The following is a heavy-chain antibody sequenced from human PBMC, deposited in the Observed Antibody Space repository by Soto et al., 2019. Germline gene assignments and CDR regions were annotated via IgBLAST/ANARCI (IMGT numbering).Heavy chain of an antibody. CDR1: GDTFTGYY. J-gene: IGHJ6*03. D-gene: IGHD5-12*01. CDR2: INPNSGVT. V-gene: IGHV1-2*02. Sequence: QVQLVQSGAEVTKPGASVTVSCRASGDTFTGYYMHWVRQAPGQGLEWMGWINPNSGVTKYAQKFQGRVVMTGDMSIRTVYMRLSRLRSDDAAFYYCAIEGGGATSTLDDYYFHVDVWSTGTTVTVSS. CDR3: AIEGGGATSTLDDYYFHVDV.